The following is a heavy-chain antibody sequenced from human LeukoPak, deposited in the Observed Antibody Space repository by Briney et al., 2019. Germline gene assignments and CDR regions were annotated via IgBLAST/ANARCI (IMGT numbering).Heavy chain of an antibody. CDR3: ARDVHGDYGSGWFDP. CDR1: GYTFINYG. J-gene: IGHJ5*02. V-gene: IGHV1-69*05. D-gene: IGHD4-17*01. CDR2: IMPLFGTA. Sequence: SVKVSCRTSGYTFINYGITWVRQAPGQGLEWLGGIMPLFGTAGYAQKFQGRVTITKDESTRTVYLELTSLTSDDTAVYYCARDVHGDYGSGWFDPWGQGTLVSVSS.